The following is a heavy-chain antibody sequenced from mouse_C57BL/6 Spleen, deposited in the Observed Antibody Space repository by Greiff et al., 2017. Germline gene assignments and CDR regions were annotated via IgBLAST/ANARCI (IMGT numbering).Heavy chain of an antibody. J-gene: IGHJ4*01. CDR1: GFTFSSYT. Sequence: EVHLVESGGGLVKPGGSLKLSCAASGFTFSSYTMSWVRQTPEKRLEWVATISGGGGNTYYPDSVKGRFTISRDNAKNTLYLQMSSLRSEDTALYYCARYDGYYAMDYWGQGTSVTVSS. V-gene: IGHV5-9*01. D-gene: IGHD2-3*01. CDR2: ISGGGGNT. CDR3: ARYDGYYAMDY.